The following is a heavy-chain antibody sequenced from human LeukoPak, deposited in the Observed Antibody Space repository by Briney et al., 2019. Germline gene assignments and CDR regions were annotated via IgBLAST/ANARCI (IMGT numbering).Heavy chain of an antibody. V-gene: IGHV3-23*01. D-gene: IGHD3-9*01. CDR3: AKGPSTGYSTYFFVF. CDR2: ISASGDST. Sequence: GGSLRLSCAASGFTFSSYAMSWVRQAPGKGLEWVPGISASGDSTYYADSVKGRLTISRDNSKNTLYLQMNSLRAEDTAVYYCAKGPSTGYSTYFFVFWGQGTLVTVSS. J-gene: IGHJ4*02. CDR1: GFTFSSYA.